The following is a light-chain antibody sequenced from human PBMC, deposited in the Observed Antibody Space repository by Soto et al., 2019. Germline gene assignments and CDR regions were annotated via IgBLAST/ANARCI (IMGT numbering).Light chain of an antibody. Sequence: DIVMTQSPDSLAVSLGERATINCKSSQSVLYSSNNKNYLTWYQQKPGQPPKLLIYWASTRESGVPDRFSGSGSGTDFTLTISSLQAEDVAVYYCQQSYSRPWTFGQGTKVEIK. CDR1: QSVLYSSNNKNY. V-gene: IGKV4-1*01. CDR2: WAS. J-gene: IGKJ1*01. CDR3: QQSYSRPWT.